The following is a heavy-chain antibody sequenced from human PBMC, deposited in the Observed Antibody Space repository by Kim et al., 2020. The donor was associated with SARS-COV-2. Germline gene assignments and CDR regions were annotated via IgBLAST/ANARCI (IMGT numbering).Heavy chain of an antibody. V-gene: IGHV4-31*03. Sequence: SETLSLTCTVSGGSISSGGYYWSWIRQHPGKGLEWIGYIYYSGSTYYNPSLKSRVTISVDTSKNQFSLKLSSVTSADTAVYYCASTLAPATPNAFDIWGQGTMVTVSS. J-gene: IGHJ3*02. CDR3: ASTLAPATPNAFDI. CDR2: IYYSGST. D-gene: IGHD2-2*01. CDR1: GGSISSGGYY.